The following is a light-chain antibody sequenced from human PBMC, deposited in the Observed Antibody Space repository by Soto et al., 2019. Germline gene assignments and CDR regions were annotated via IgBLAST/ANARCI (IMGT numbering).Light chain of an antibody. Sequence: EIVLTQSPGTLSLSPGERATLSCRASQRVKSSYLVWYQQRPGQAPRLLIYGASSRATGVPDRFSGSGSGIEFTLTISRLEPEDLAVYYCQHYGNSGITFGPGTKVDIK. CDR1: QRVKSSY. CDR3: QHYGNSGIT. CDR2: GAS. J-gene: IGKJ3*01. V-gene: IGKV3-20*01.